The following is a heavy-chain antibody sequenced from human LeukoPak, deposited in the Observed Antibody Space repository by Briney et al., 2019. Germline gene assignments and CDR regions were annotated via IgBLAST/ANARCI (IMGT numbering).Heavy chain of an antibody. Sequence: GGSLRLSCEASGFTLSTYWLTWVRQVPGKGLDWVANINPDGSGKRYVDSVKGRFTIARDNADNSLSLQMSSLRAEDTAVYYCASWGAGGNSWGQGTLVTVSS. V-gene: IGHV3-7*01. J-gene: IGHJ4*02. CDR2: INPDGSGK. CDR1: GFTLSTYW. CDR3: ASWGAGGNS. D-gene: IGHD3-16*01.